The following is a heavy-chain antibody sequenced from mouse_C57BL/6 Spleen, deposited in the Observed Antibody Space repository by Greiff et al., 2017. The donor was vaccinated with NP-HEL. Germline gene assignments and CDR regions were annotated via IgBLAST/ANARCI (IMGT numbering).Heavy chain of an antibody. CDR2: FYPGSGSI. CDR3: ARHEGLWLRGGFAY. J-gene: IGHJ3*01. V-gene: IGHV1-62-2*01. D-gene: IGHD2-2*01. Sequence: VMLVESGAELVKPGASVKLSCKASGYTFTEYTIHWVKQRSGQGLEWIGWFYPGSGSIKYNEKFKDKATLTADKSSSTVYMELSRLTSEESAVYFCARHEGLWLRGGFAYWGQGTLVTVSA. CDR1: GYTFTEYT.